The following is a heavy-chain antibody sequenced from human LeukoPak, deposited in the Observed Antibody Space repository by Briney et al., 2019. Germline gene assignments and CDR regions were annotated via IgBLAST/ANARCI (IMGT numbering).Heavy chain of an antibody. D-gene: IGHD3-22*01. CDR2: INHSGST. V-gene: IGHV4-34*01. Sequence: GSLRLSCAASGFTFSSYAMSWVRQAPGKGLEWIGEINHSGSTNYNPSLKSRVTISVDTSKNQFSLKLSSVTAADTAVYYCARSYDSSGYSDYWGQGTLVTVSS. J-gene: IGHJ4*02. CDR3: ARSYDSSGYSDY. CDR1: GFTFSSYA.